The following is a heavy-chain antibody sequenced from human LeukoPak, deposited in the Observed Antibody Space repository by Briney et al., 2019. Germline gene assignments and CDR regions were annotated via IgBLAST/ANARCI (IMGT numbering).Heavy chain of an antibody. Sequence: GGSLRLSCAASGFTFGSYSMNWVRQAPGKGLEWVSSISSSSSYIYYADSVKGRFTISRDNAKNSLYLQMNSLRAEDTAVYYCATGYCSGGSCYHTVDYWGQGTLVTVSS. V-gene: IGHV3-21*01. J-gene: IGHJ4*02. D-gene: IGHD2-15*01. CDR3: ATGYCSGGSCYHTVDY. CDR1: GFTFGSYS. CDR2: ISSSSSYI.